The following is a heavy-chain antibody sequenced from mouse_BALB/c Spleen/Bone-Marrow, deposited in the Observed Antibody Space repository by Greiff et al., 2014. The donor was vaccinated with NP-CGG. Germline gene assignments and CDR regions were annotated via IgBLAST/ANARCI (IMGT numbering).Heavy chain of an antibody. Sequence: EVQLQQSGAELVKPGASVKLSCTASGFNIKDTYMHWVKQRPEQGLEWIGRIDPANGNTKYDPKFQDKATITADTSSNTAYLQLSSLTSEDTAVYYCAAYYHGSSYGFAYWGQGTLVTVSA. CDR1: GFNIKDTY. CDR3: AAYYHGSSYGFAY. V-gene: IGHV14-3*02. D-gene: IGHD1-1*01. CDR2: IDPANGNT. J-gene: IGHJ3*01.